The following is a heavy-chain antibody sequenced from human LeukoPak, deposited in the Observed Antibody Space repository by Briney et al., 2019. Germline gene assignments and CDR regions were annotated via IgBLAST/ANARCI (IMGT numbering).Heavy chain of an antibody. D-gene: IGHD1-26*01. V-gene: IGHV3-23*01. CDR3: GKNRYSGSLSPFDI. J-gene: IGHJ3*02. CDR1: GFTFSGYW. Sequence: GGSLRLSCAASGFTFSGYWMSWVRQAPGKGLEWVSAISGGGGNTYYADSVKGRFTISRDNSKNTLYLQMNSLRAEDTAVYYCGKNRYSGSLSPFDIWGQGTMVTVSS. CDR2: ISGGGGNT.